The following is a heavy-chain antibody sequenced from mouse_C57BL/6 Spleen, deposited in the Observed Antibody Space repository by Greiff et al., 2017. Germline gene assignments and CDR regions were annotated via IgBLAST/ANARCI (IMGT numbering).Heavy chain of an antibody. CDR2: ISYDGSN. CDR1: GYSITSGYY. CDR3: ARATGTLWYFDV. V-gene: IGHV3-6*01. D-gene: IGHD4-1*01. J-gene: IGHJ1*03. Sequence: EVKLQESGPGLVKPSQSLSLTCSVTGYSITSGYYWNWIRQFPGNKLEWMGYISYDGSNNYNPSLKNRISITRDTSKDQFFLKLNSVTTEDTAAYYCARATGTLWYFDVWGTGTTVTVSS.